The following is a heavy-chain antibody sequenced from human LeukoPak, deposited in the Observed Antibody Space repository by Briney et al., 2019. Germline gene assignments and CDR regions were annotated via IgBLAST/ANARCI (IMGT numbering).Heavy chain of an antibody. V-gene: IGHV1-18*01. J-gene: IGHJ4*02. D-gene: IGHD2-2*02. Sequence: ASVKVSCKASGYTFTSYGISWVRQAPGQGLEWMGWISAYNGNTNYAQKLQGRVTMTTDTSTSTAYMELRSLRSDDTAVYYCARDIVVVPAAISLDYWGQGTLVTFSS. CDR3: ARDIVVVPAAISLDY. CDR1: GYTFTSYG. CDR2: ISAYNGNT.